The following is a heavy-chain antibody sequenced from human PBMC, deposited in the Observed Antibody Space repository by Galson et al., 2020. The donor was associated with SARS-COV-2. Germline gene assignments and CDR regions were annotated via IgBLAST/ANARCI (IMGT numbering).Heavy chain of an antibody. CDR3: ATIPIYGIYWYFDI. CDR2: IFHNGAA. V-gene: IGHV4-30-4*08. CDR1: GGSIDRHHNY. Sequence: SETLSLTCTVSGGSIDRHHNYWAWIRQPPGKGLEYIGYIFHNGAAYYSPSLKSRLTISLDTSKDEFYLRLNSVTAADTAVYYCATIPIYGIYWYFDIWGRGTLVSVSS. D-gene: IGHD4-17*01. J-gene: IGHJ2*01.